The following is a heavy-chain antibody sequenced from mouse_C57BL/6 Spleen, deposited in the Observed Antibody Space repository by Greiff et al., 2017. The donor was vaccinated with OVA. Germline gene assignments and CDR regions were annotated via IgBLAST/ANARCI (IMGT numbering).Heavy chain of an antibody. Sequence: VQGVESGPGLVQPSQSLSITCTVSGFSLTSYGVHWVRQSPGKGLEWLGVIWSGGSTDYNAAFISRLSISKDNSKSQVFFKMNSLQADDTAIYYCARGVTTVVATSYYAMDYWGQGTSVTVSS. J-gene: IGHJ4*01. CDR1: GFSLTSYG. V-gene: IGHV2-2*01. D-gene: IGHD1-1*01. CDR3: ARGVTTVVATSYYAMDY. CDR2: IWSGGST.